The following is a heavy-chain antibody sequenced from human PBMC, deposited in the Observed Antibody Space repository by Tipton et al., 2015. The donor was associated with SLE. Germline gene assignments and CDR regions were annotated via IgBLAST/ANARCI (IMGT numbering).Heavy chain of an antibody. J-gene: IGHJ4*02. V-gene: IGHV4-39*07. CDR2: ISSAGST. Sequence: TLSLTCSVSGGSITSNSHYWVWIRQPPGKGLEWIGSISSAGSTYYNPSLKSRITISVDTSKNQFSLNLTSVTAADTAVYYCARDRYGSSRYYFDSWGQGTVVSVPS. CDR1: GGSITSNSHY. CDR3: ARDRYGSSRYYFDS. D-gene: IGHD6-13*01.